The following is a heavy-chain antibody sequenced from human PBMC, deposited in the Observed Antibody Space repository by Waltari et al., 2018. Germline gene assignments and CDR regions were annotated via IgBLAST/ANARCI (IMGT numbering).Heavy chain of an antibody. J-gene: IGHJ4*02. CDR2: IYYSGST. CDR1: GGSITSYY. V-gene: IGHV4-59*01. CDR3: ARAGDDYGDYGQFDY. Sequence: QVQLQESGPGLVKPSETLSLTCTVSGGSITSYYWSWIRQPPGKGLEWIGYIYYSGSTNDNPSLKSRVNRSVDTSKNQFSRKLSSVTAADTAVYDCARAGDDYGDYGQFDYWGQGTLVTVSS. D-gene: IGHD4-17*01.